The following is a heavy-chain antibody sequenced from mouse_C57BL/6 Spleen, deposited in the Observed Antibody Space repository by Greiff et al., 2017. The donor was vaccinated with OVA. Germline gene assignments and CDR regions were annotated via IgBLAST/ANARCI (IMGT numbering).Heavy chain of an antibody. Sequence: EVQLMESGPGLVKPSQSLSLTCSVTGYSITSGYYWNWIRQFPGNKLEWMGYISYDGSNNYNPSLKNRISITRDTSKNQFFLKLNSVTTEDTATYYCARGGSSYYYYAMDYWGQGTSVTVSS. CDR1: GYSITSGYY. CDR2: ISYDGSN. D-gene: IGHD1-1*01. CDR3: ARGGSSYYYYAMDY. V-gene: IGHV3-6*01. J-gene: IGHJ4*01.